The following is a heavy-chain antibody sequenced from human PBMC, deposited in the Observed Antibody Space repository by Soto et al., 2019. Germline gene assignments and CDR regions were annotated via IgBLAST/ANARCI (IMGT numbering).Heavy chain of an antibody. Sequence: QVQLVESGGGLVKPGGSLRLSCAASGFTFSDYYMSWIRQAPGKGLEWVSYISSSSSYTNYADSVKGRFTISRDNDKNSLDLQMNSLRAEDTAVYYCAREREIAAAGPVPVDYWGQGTLVTVAS. CDR2: ISSSSSYT. CDR3: AREREIAAAGPVPVDY. J-gene: IGHJ4*02. D-gene: IGHD6-13*01. CDR1: GFTFSDYY. V-gene: IGHV3-11*05.